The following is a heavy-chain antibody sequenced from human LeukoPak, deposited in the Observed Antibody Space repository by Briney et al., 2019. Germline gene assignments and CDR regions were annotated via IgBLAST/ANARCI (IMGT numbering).Heavy chain of an antibody. CDR1: GGSISNNNW. V-gene: IGHV4-4*02. D-gene: IGHD3-10*01. J-gene: IGHJ4*02. Sequence: SETLSLTCAVSGGSISNNNWWSWVRQPPGKGLEWIGEIYHSGNTNYNSSLKSRVIILVDKSKNQFSLKLSSVTAADTAVYYCARYYYGSGNGYFDYWGQGTLVTVSS. CDR2: IYHSGNT. CDR3: ARYYYGSGNGYFDY.